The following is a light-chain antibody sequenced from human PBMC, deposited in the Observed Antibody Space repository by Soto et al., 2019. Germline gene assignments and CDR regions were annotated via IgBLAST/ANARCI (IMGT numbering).Light chain of an antibody. Sequence: EIVLTQSPGALSLSLGESATLSCRASQSVDSAFFAWYQQKPGQPPRLLIHGASRSATGIPDRFSGSGSGTDFSLTISRLEPEDFAVYYCQQDASSLTFGQGTKVVI. V-gene: IGKV3-20*01. CDR3: QQDASSLT. CDR1: QSVDSAF. CDR2: GAS. J-gene: IGKJ1*01.